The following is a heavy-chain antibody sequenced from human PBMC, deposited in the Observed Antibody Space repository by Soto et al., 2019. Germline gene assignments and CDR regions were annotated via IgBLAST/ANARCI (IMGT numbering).Heavy chain of an antibody. Sequence: QVQLQESGPGLVKPSGTLSLTCAVSGGFISSSNWWSWVRQPPGKGLEWIGEIYHSGSTNYNPSLKSRVTISVDKSKNQFSLKLSSVTAADTAVYYCAKLAAPTYYDFWSGSLDYWGQGTLVTVSS. CDR1: GGFISSSNW. V-gene: IGHV4-4*02. D-gene: IGHD3-3*01. CDR3: AKLAAPTYYDFWSGSLDY. CDR2: IYHSGST. J-gene: IGHJ4*02.